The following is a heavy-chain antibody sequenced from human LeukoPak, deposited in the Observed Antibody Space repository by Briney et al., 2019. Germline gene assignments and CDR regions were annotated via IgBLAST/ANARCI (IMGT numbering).Heavy chain of an antibody. CDR3: ARVRGYYGSGSYNSLGYFDY. D-gene: IGHD3-10*01. CDR1: GYTFTGYY. J-gene: IGHJ4*02. Sequence: ASVKVSCKASGYTFTGYYMHWVRQAPGQGLEWMGWINPNSGGTNYAQKFQGRVTMTRDTSISTAYMELSRLRSDDTAVYYCARVRGYYGSGSYNSLGYFDYWGQGTLVTVSS. CDR2: INPNSGGT. V-gene: IGHV1-2*02.